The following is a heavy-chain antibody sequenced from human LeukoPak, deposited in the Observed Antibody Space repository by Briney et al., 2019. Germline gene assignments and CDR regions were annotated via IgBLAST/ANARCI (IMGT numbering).Heavy chain of an antibody. J-gene: IGHJ3*02. Sequence: GGSLRLSCAASGFTFSSYAMSWVRQAPGKGLEWVSAISGSGGSTYYADSVKGRFTISRDNSKNTLYLQMNSLRAEDTAVYYCARTLRIAVAGTDAFDIWGQGTMVTVSS. CDR1: GFTFSSYA. D-gene: IGHD6-19*01. V-gene: IGHV3-23*01. CDR3: ARTLRIAVAGTDAFDI. CDR2: ISGSGGST.